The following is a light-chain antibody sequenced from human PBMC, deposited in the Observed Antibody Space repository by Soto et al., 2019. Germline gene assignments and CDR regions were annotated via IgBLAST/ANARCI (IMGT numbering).Light chain of an antibody. CDR1: QSVSSN. J-gene: IGKJ1*01. V-gene: IGKV3-15*01. Sequence: EIVMTQSPATLSVSPGERATLSCRASQSVSSNLAWYQQKPGQAPRLLIYGASTRATGIPARFSGSGSGTEFTLTLSSLQSEDFAVYYCQQYNNWGTFGQGTKV. CDR3: QQYNNWGT. CDR2: GAS.